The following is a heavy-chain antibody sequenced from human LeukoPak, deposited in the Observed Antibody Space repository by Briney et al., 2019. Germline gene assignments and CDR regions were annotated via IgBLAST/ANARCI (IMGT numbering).Heavy chain of an antibody. J-gene: IGHJ4*02. Sequence: PGGSLRLSCAASGFTFSSFSLTWVRQAPGKGLEWLSYISFNSETTSYADSVKGRFTSSRDYAKISLYLQMNSLRAEDTAVYYCGRVARGNYYHFDSWGQGTLVTVSS. D-gene: IGHD1-26*01. CDR1: GFTFSSFS. CDR3: GRVARGNYYHFDS. CDR2: ISFNSETT. V-gene: IGHV3-48*04.